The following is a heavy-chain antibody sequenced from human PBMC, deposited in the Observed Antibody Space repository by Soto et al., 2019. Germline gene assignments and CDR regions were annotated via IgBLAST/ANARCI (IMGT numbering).Heavy chain of an antibody. CDR1: GFTFSSYW. J-gene: IGHJ4*02. D-gene: IGHD5-12*01. CDR2: IKQDGSEK. CDR3: ARDRNGDYLDY. Sequence: GGSLRLSCAASGFTFSSYWMSWVRQAPGKGLEWVANIKQDGSEKYYVDSVKGRFTISRDNAKNSLYLQMNSLRAKDTAVYYCARDRNGDYLDYWGQGTLVTVSS. V-gene: IGHV3-7*01.